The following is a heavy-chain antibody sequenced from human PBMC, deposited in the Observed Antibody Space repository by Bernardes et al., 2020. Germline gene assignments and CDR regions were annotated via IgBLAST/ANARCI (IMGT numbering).Heavy chain of an antibody. CDR2: IYYSGST. D-gene: IGHD5-12*01. Sequence: SETLSLTCTVSGGSISPYYWIWVRQPPGKGLEYIGYIYYSGSTNYNPSLKSRVTMSVDTSKNQFSLRLSSVTTADTAVYYCARGLGGYNSHFDYWGQGTLVTVSS. CDR3: ARGLGGYNSHFDY. J-gene: IGHJ4*02. V-gene: IGHV4-59*01. CDR1: GGSISPYY.